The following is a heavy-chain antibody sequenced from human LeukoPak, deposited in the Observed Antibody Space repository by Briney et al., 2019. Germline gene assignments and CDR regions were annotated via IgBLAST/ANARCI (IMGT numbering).Heavy chain of an antibody. CDR1: GFTFSSHW. CDR2: IKQDGSEK. V-gene: IGHV3-7*01. D-gene: IGHD3-16*01. J-gene: IGHJ4*02. Sequence: PGGSLRLSCAASGFTFSSHWMNWVRQAPGKGLEWVANIKQDGSEKYYVDSVKGRFTISRDNAKNSLYLQMNSLRAEDTAVYYCARDHTVGQWTTHFDSWGQGTLVTVSS. CDR3: ARDHTVGQWTTHFDS.